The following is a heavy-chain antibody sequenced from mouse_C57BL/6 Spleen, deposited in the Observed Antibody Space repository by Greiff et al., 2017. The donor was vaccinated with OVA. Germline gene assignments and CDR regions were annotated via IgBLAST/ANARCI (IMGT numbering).Heavy chain of an antibody. CDR1: GYSITSGYY. Sequence: EVKLMESGPGLVKPSQSLSLTCSVTGYSITSGYYWNWIRQFPGNKLEWMGYISYDGSNNYNPSLKNRISITRDTSKNQFFLKLNSVTTEDTATYYCAGSRGYFDYWGQGTTLTVSS. J-gene: IGHJ2*01. V-gene: IGHV3-6*01. CDR2: ISYDGSN. CDR3: AGSRGYFDY.